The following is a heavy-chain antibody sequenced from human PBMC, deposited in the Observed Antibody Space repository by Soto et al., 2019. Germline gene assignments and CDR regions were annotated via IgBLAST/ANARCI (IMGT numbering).Heavy chain of an antibody. Sequence: QVQLQESGPGLVKPSATLSLTCTVSDGSITSASYYWGWIRQAPGKGLEWIGSIYYSGSTYYNPSLKRRVIISIDTSKNQFSLKLSSVIVADTAIYYCVRVGYCTNGICNFDYLCQGTVVTISS. CDR3: VRVGYCTNGICNFDY. CDR1: DGSITSASYY. CDR2: IYYSGST. J-gene: IGHJ4*02. V-gene: IGHV4-39*01. D-gene: IGHD2-8*01.